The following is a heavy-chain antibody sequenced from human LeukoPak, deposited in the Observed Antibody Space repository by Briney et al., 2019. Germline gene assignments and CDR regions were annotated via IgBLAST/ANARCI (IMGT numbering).Heavy chain of an antibody. CDR1: GFTFSSYW. J-gene: IGHJ4*02. V-gene: IGHV3-74*01. Sequence: GGSLRLSCAASGFTFSSYWMHWVRQAPGKGLVWVSRINSDGSSTSYADSVKGRFTISRDNAKNSLYLQMNSLRAEDTAVYYCARSKGYGSGSYYSWGQGTLVTVSS. CDR2: INSDGSST. CDR3: ARSKGYGSGSYYS. D-gene: IGHD3-10*01.